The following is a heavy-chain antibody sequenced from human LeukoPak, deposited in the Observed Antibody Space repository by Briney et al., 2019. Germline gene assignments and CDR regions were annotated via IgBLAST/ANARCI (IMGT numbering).Heavy chain of an antibody. CDR2: ISYDGSNK. V-gene: IGHV3-30*18. CDR3: AKVGYSSSWYYFDY. J-gene: IGHJ4*02. CDR1: GFTFSSYG. D-gene: IGHD6-13*01. Sequence: HSGGSLRLSCAASGFTFSSYGMHWARQAPGKGLEWVAVISYDGSNKYYADSVKGRFTISRDNSKNTLYLQMNSLRAEDTAVYYCAKVGYSSSWYYFDYWGQGTLVTVSS.